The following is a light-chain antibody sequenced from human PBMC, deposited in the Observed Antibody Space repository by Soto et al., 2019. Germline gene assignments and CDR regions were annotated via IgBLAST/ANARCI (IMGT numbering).Light chain of an antibody. CDR3: MQGTHWPRT. J-gene: IGKJ1*01. CDR2: KVS. Sequence: DVVMTQSPLSLPVTLGQPASISCRSSQSLVHSDGDTYLNWFQQRPGQSPRRLIYKVSIRDSGVPDRFSGSGSGTDFTLKISRVEAEDVGVYYCMQGTHWPRTFGQGTKVEIK. CDR1: QSLVHSDGDTY. V-gene: IGKV2-30*02.